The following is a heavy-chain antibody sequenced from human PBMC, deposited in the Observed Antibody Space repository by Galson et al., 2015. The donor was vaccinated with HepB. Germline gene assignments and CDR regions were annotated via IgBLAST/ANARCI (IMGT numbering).Heavy chain of an antibody. CDR1: GFTFSSYD. J-gene: IGHJ4*02. Sequence: SLRLSCAASGFTFSSYDMHWVRRATGKGLEWVSAIGTAGDTYYPGSVKGRFTISRENAKNSLYLQMNSLRAGDTAVYYCARDYGDYTLDYWGQGTLVTVSS. CDR3: ARDYGDYTLDY. V-gene: IGHV3-13*01. CDR2: IGTAGDT. D-gene: IGHD4-17*01.